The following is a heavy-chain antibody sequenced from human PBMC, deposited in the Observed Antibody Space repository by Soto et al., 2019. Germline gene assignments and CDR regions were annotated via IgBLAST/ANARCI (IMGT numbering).Heavy chain of an antibody. J-gene: IGHJ6*02. Sequence: ASVKVSCKASGYTFTGYYMHWVRQAPGQGLEWMGWINPNSGGTNYAQKFQGWVTMTRDTSISTAYMELSRLRSDDTAVYYCAGGSPTYCSSTSCYLRPPGYGMDVWGQGTTVTVSS. V-gene: IGHV1-2*04. CDR1: GYTFTGYY. CDR3: AGGSPTYCSSTSCYLRPPGYGMDV. CDR2: INPNSGGT. D-gene: IGHD2-2*01.